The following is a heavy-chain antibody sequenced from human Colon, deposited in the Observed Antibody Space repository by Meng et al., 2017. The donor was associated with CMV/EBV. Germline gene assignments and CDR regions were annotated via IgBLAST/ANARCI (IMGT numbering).Heavy chain of an antibody. CDR2: ISYSGGT. CDR3: VRDATVARGDQTHNRLDP. D-gene: IGHD2-15*01. J-gene: IGHJ5*02. CDR1: GDSITSSRYY. Sequence: SETLSLTCIVSGDSITSSRYYWDWIRQSPGRGLEWIGTISYSGGTHYNPSLKSRVTISLDTSKNQFSLNLSSVTAADTAVYYCVRDATVARGDQTHNRLDPWGQGTLVTVSS. V-gene: IGHV4-39*07.